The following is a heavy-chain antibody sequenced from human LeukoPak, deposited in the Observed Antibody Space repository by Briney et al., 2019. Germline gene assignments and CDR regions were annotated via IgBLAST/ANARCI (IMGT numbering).Heavy chain of an antibody. CDR2: IYTSGST. J-gene: IGHJ4*02. CDR3: ARGRAAAGKLDY. CDR1: GGSISSYY. D-gene: IGHD6-13*01. V-gene: IGHV4-4*07. Sequence: SETLSLTCTVSGGSISSYYWSWIRQPAGKGLEWIGRIYTSGSTNYNPSLKSRVAMSVDTSKNQFSLKLSSVTAADTAVYYCARGRAAAGKLDYWGQGTLVTVSS.